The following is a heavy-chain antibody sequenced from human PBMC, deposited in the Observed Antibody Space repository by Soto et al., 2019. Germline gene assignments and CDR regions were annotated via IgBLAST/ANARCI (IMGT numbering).Heavy chain of an antibody. D-gene: IGHD6-19*01. V-gene: IGHV3-66*01. CDR1: GFTVSFNF. J-gene: IGHJ3*02. CDR3: ARGYSSGWTHDAFDI. CDR2: IYTGGGT. Sequence: GSLRLSCAAAGFTVSFNFMSWVRQAPGKGLEWVSVIYTGGGTKYADSVKGSFIISRDNSKNTLYLQMNSLRAEDTAVYYCARGYSSGWTHDAFDIWGQGTMVTVSS.